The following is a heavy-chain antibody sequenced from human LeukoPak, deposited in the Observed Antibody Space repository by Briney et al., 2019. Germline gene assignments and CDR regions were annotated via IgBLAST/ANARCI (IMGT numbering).Heavy chain of an antibody. CDR2: ITPMFGTS. CDR1: GGILSRHT. D-gene: IGHD1-14*01. CDR3: ARDSSEFRSLLFH. Sequence: AASVKVSCKASGGILSRHTISWVRQSPGQGLEWMGGITPMFGTSNYAQKFQGRVTITADESTSTAYMELSSLRSEDTAVYYCARDSSEFRSLLFHWGQGTLVTVSS. V-gene: IGHV1-69*13. J-gene: IGHJ1*01.